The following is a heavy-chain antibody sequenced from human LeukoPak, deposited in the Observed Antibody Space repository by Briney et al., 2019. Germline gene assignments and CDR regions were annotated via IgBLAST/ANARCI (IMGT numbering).Heavy chain of an antibody. Sequence: ASVKVSCKASGYTFNGYYIHWVRQAPGQGPEWMGWINPSSGGTNYAQKFQGRVTMTRDTSISTAYMELSRLTSDDTAVYYCAREVTTGTTGYWGQGTLVTVS. CDR3: AREVTTGTTGY. CDR1: GYTFNGYY. CDR2: INPSSGGT. D-gene: IGHD1-1*01. J-gene: IGHJ4*02. V-gene: IGHV1-2*02.